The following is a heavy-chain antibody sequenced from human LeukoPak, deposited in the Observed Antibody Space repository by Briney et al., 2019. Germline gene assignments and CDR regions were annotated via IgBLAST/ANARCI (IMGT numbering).Heavy chain of an antibody. D-gene: IGHD3-10*01. J-gene: IGHJ5*02. CDR2: LYYSGST. CDR1: GGSISSYY. CDR3: ARQRFRELRVWFDP. Sequence: SETLSLTCTVSGGSISSYYWSWIRLPPGKGLEWIGYLYYSGSTDYNPSLKGRATISVDTSRRQLCLNLKSVTAADTAVYYCARQRFRELRVWFDPWGQGTL. V-gene: IGHV4-59*08.